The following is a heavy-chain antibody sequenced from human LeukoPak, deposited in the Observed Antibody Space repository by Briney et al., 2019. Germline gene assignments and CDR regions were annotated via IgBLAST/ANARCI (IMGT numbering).Heavy chain of an antibody. CDR1: GGSISSSGYY. D-gene: IGHD3-10*01. J-gene: IGHJ5*02. Sequence: SETLSLTCTVSGGSISSSGYYWSWIRQPPGKGLEWIGEINHSGSTNYNPSLKSRVTISVDTSKNQFSLKLSSVTAADTAVYYCAREDTPGNNWFDPWGQGTLVTVSS. CDR2: INHSGST. CDR3: AREDTPGNNWFDP. V-gene: IGHV4-39*07.